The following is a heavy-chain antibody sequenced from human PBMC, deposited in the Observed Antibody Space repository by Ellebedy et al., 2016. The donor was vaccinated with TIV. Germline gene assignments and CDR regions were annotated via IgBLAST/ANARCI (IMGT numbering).Heavy chain of an antibody. J-gene: IGHJ4*02. CDR3: ASFVGATSG. CDR2: ISSDGATI. Sequence: GESLKISCAASGFTFSTYSMSWVRQAPGQGLEWVSQISSDGATISYTHSVEGRFTISRDNAKNSLYLQMNSLRADDTAVYYCASFVGATSGWGQGTLVTVSS. CDR1: GFTFSTYS. D-gene: IGHD1-26*01. V-gene: IGHV3-48*01.